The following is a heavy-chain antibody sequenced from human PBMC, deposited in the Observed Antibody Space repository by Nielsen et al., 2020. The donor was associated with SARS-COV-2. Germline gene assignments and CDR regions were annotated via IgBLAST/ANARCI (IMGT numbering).Heavy chain of an antibody. J-gene: IGHJ4*02. Sequence: GSLRLSCTVSGGSIGIYYWNWIRQAPGKGLEWIGYIYDSGSTDYNPSLKSRVTISVDTSKNQFSLRLASATAADTAVYYCARDRELGYWGQGTLVTVSS. CDR2: IYDSGST. V-gene: IGHV4-59*13. CDR3: ARDRELGY. CDR1: GGSIGIYY. D-gene: IGHD1-7*01.